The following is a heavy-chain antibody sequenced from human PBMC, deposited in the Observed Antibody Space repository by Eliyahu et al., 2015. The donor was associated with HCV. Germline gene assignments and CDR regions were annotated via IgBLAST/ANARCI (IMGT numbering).Heavy chain of an antibody. J-gene: IGHJ5*02. CDR3: ARTPGFLGGINWFDT. V-gene: IGHV4-31*03. CDR2: SYYRGNA. CDR1: GGSLSXGGYY. Sequence: QVQLQESGPGLVKPSQTLSLTCTVSGGSLSXGGYYWSWVRQHPGKALEWIGCSYYRGNAYYNPSLKTRLTISVDTSKNQFSLKMTSVTAADTALYYCARTPGFLGGINWFDTWGQGTLVTVSP.